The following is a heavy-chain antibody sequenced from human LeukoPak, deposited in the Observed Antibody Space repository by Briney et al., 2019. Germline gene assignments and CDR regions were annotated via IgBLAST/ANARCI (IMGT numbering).Heavy chain of an antibody. CDR2: IRFDGSNK. J-gene: IGHJ3*02. V-gene: IGHV3-30*02. CDR3: ARGGQQLVDDAFDI. D-gene: IGHD6-13*01. CDR1: GFTFSNYG. Sequence: PGGSLRLSCAASGFTFSNYGVHWVRQAPGKGLEWVSFIRFDGSNKYYADSVKGRFTISRDNAKNSLYLQMNSLRAEDTAVYYCARGGQQLVDDAFDIWGQGTIVTVSS.